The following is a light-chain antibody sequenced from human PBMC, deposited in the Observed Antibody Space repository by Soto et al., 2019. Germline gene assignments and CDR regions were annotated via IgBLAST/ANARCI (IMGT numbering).Light chain of an antibody. CDR2: GAS. V-gene: IGKV3-20*01. J-gene: IGKJ1*01. Sequence: EIVMTQSPATLSVSPGERATLSCRASQSVPNSRLAWYQQKPGQPPRLLIYGASTRATGIPDRFTGSGSGTDFTLSVSRLEPEDFAVYFCQQYGSSPATFGQGTKVDI. CDR1: QSVPNSR. CDR3: QQYGSSPAT.